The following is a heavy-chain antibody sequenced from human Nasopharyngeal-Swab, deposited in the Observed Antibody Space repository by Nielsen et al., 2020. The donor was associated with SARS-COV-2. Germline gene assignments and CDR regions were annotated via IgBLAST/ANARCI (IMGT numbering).Heavy chain of an antibody. Sequence: GESLKISCAASGFTFSDSAIHWVRQASGKGLEWVGRIRSKGNSYATAYAASVKGRFTISRDDSKNTAYLQMNSLITEGTAVYYCTRCGGSCYTGKDYWGQGTLVTVSS. D-gene: IGHD2-15*01. CDR3: TRCGGSCYTGKDY. J-gene: IGHJ4*02. CDR2: IRSKGNSYAT. V-gene: IGHV3-73*01. CDR1: GFTFSDSA.